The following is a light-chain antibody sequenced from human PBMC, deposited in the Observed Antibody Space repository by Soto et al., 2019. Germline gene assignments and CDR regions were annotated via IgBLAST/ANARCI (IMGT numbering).Light chain of an antibody. CDR1: SSDVGGSNF. J-gene: IGLJ3*02. Sequence: QAVVTQPRSVSGSPGQSVTISCTGSSSDVGGSNFVSWYQQHPVKAPKLVIYDVSKRPSGVPDRFSGSKSGNTASLTISGLQAEDEADYYCCSYAGNSLWVFGGGTKVTVL. CDR2: DVS. V-gene: IGLV2-11*01. CDR3: CSYAGNSLWV.